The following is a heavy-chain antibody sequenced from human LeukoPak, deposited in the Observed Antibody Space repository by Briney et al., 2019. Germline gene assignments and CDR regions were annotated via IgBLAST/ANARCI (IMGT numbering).Heavy chain of an antibody. CDR3: ARDGFVGAADY. CDR2: IDQGGSRT. J-gene: IGHJ4*02. D-gene: IGHD6-13*01. Sequence: PGGSLRLFCVASGFTFSSSWMSWVRQTPGKGLEWVANIDQGGSRTYYGAFVKGRFTISRDNAKNSLFLQMNSLRVEDTAVFYCARDGFVGAADYWGQGTLVTVSS. CDR1: GFTFSSSW. V-gene: IGHV3-7*01.